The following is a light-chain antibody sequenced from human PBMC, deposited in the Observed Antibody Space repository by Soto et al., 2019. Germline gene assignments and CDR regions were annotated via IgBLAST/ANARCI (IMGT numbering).Light chain of an antibody. CDR1: EAIASF. J-gene: IGKJ2*01. CDR3: HQYFRFPHT. V-gene: IGKV1-16*01. CDR2: SAS. Sequence: DVQLTQSPSSVAASVGDTVTITCRASEAIASFLGWFQQKPGKAPKSLIFSASKLETGAPSRFSGSGSTTHFTFTISGLQPDDSATYYCHQYFRFPHTFGQGTRLEI.